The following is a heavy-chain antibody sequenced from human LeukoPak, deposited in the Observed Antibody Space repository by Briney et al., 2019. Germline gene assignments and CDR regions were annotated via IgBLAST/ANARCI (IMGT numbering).Heavy chain of an antibody. CDR1: GYTFISSG. D-gene: IGHD3-10*01. Sequence: GASVKVSCKTSGYTFISSGISWVRQAPGQGLEWMGWVSNYNGRTHYAQKLQGRVTMTTDPSTSTAYMELRSLSSDDTAIYYCARDFYESGSGSNYDVFDYWGQGTLVTVSS. V-gene: IGHV1-18*01. CDR2: VSNYNGRT. CDR3: ARDFYESGSGSNYDVFDY. J-gene: IGHJ4*02.